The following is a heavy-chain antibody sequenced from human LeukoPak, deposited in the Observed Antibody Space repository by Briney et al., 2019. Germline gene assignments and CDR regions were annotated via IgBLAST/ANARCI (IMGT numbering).Heavy chain of an antibody. CDR2: ISGSGGST. CDR3: ARRYGNYDWYFDL. D-gene: IGHD4-11*01. V-gene: IGHV3-23*01. J-gene: IGHJ2*01. CDR1: GFTFSSYA. Sequence: GGSLRLSCAASGFTFSSYAMSWVRQAPGKGLEWVSAISGSGGSTYYADSVKGRFTISRDNSKNTLYLQMDSLRAEDTAVYYCARRYGNYDWYFDLWGRGTLVTISS.